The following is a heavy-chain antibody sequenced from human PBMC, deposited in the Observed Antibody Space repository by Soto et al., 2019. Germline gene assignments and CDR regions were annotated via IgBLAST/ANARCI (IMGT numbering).Heavy chain of an antibody. CDR1: GFPFSSYA. CDR3: AKVLQYYYDSSGYSDAFDI. CDR2: ISGSGGST. V-gene: IGHV3-23*01. D-gene: IGHD3-22*01. Sequence: GGSLRLSCAASGFPFSSYAMSWVRQAPGKGLDWVSAISGSGGSTYYADSVKGRFTISRDNSKNTLYLQMNSLRAEDTAVYYCAKVLQYYYDSSGYSDAFDIWGQGTMVTVAS. J-gene: IGHJ3*02.